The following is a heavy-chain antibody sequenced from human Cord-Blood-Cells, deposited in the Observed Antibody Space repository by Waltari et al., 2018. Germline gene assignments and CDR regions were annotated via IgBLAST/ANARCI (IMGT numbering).Heavy chain of an antibody. Sequence: EVQLVPSGAQVKKPWESLKTSCKGSGYHLTNYWIGCVRQMPAKGLEWMGIIDPGGSDTRYSTSFQGQVTISADKSSSTASLQWSSLKASDTAMYYCARQDLGWAFDIWGQG. CDR2: IDPGGSDT. CDR3: ARQDLGWAFDI. CDR1: GYHLTNYW. J-gene: IGHJ3*02. V-gene: IGHV5-51*01.